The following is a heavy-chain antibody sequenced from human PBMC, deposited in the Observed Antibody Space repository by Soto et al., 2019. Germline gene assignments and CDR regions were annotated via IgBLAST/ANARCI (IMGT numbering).Heavy chain of an antibody. CDR3: VKSLGAARIIYYYYGMDV. CDR1: GFTFSSYA. Sequence: SLRLSCSASGFTFSSYAMHWVRQAPGKGLEYVSAISSNWGSTYYADSVKGRFTISRDNSKNTLYLQMSSLRAEDTAVYYCVKSLGAARIIYYYYGMDVWGQGTTVTVS. V-gene: IGHV3-64D*06. D-gene: IGHD6-6*01. CDR2: ISSNWGST. J-gene: IGHJ6*02.